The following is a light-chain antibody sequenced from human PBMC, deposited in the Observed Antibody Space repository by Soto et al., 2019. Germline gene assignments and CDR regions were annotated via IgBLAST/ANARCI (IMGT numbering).Light chain of an antibody. CDR1: SSDIGGYNY. Sequence: QSALTQPASVSGSPGQSITISCTGTSSDIGGYNYVSWYQQHPGKAPKVMIYEVSNRSSGVSNRFSGSKSGNTASLTISGLQAEDEADYYCSSYTRSSTWVFGGVTQLTVL. CDR2: EVS. V-gene: IGLV2-14*01. CDR3: SSYTRSSTWV. J-gene: IGLJ3*02.